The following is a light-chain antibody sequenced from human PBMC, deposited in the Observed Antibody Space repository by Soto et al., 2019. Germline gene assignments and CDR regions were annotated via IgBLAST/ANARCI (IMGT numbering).Light chain of an antibody. CDR1: QSISSC. V-gene: IGKV1-5*01. CDR2: DAS. J-gene: IGKJ1*01. Sequence: DIQMTHSPSTLSPSVGHRVTIPCRASQSISSCLAWCQQKPGQGPKLLIYDASILESGVPSRFSGSGARTEFTLIISILQPDDSTTYYLQQNNNYSTFGQGTKVDNK. CDR3: QQNNNYST.